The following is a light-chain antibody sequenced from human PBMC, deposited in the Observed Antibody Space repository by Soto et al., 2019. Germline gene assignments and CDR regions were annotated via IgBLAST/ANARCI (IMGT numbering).Light chain of an antibody. V-gene: IGLV2-14*01. CDR3: SSYTSSSTDV. CDR1: SSDIGGSNY. CDR2: EVS. J-gene: IGLJ1*01. Sequence: QSALTQPASVSGSPGQSITISCTGTSSDIGGSNYVSWYRHHPGKAPKLMIYEVSKRPSGVSNRFSGSKSGNTASLTISGLQAEDEADYYCSSYTSSSTDVLGTGTKVTVL.